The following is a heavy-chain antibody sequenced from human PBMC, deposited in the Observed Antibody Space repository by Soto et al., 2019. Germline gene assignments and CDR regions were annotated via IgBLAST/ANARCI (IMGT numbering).Heavy chain of an antibody. V-gene: IGHV4-59*01. CDR3: ARGVDNFDY. J-gene: IGHJ4*02. CDR2: IYYSGST. CDR1: GGSISSYY. Sequence: PSETLSLTCTVSGGSISSYYWSWIRQPPGKGLEWIGNIYYSGSTNYNPSLKSRVTISVDTSKNQFSLKLNSVTAADTAVYYCARGVDNFDYWGQGTLVTVSS.